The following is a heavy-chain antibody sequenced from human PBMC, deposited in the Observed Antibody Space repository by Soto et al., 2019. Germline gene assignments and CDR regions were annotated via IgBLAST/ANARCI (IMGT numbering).Heavy chain of an antibody. Sequence: PSEPLSLTCTVSEGSIRGYYWSWIRQPPGKGLEWIGYFHYTGISNYNSSLKSRVTMSLDTSKNQFSLKLSSVSAADTAIYYCARGASNWQYFDEWGQGALVTVS. V-gene: IGHV4-59*01. CDR2: FHYTGIS. CDR1: EGSIRGYY. CDR3: ARGASNWQYFDE. J-gene: IGHJ4*02. D-gene: IGHD4-4*01.